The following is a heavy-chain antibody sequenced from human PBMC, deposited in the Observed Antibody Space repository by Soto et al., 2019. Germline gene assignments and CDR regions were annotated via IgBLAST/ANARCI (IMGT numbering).Heavy chain of an antibody. V-gene: IGHV3-72*01. CDR3: VVTKRGEYFQH. J-gene: IGHJ1*01. CDR1: GFTFSDHY. CDR2: TRNKANSYTT. Sequence: GGSLRLSCAASGFTFSDHYMDWVRQAPGKGLEWVGRTRNKANSYTTEYAASVKGRFTISRDDSKNSLYLQMNSLKTEDTAVYYGVVTKRGEYFQHWGQGTLVTVSS. D-gene: IGHD3-3*01.